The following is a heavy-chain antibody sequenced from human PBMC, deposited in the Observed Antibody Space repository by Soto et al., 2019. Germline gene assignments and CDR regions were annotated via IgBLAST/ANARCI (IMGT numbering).Heavy chain of an antibody. CDR1: GFTFSDYY. J-gene: IGHJ4*01. Sequence: VGSLRLSCAASGFTFSDYYMSWIRQAPGKGLEWVSYINTRGTTIYYADSVKGRFTISRDNAKKSLYLQMNNLRVEDTAVYYCASKPYCGDECHYNYWGHGILVTVSS. CDR3: ASKPYCGDECHYNY. CDR2: INTRGTTI. D-gene: IGHD2-21*01. V-gene: IGHV3-11*01.